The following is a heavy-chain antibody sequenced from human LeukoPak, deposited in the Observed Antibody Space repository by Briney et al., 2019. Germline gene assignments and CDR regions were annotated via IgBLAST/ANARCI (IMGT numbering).Heavy chain of an antibody. V-gene: IGHV4-61*02. CDR3: ASDEITIFGVAPSY. D-gene: IGHD3-3*01. CDR1: GGSISSGSYY. CDR2: IYTSGST. Sequence: SQTLSLTCTVAGGSISSGSYYWGWIRQPGGKGLEWIVRIYTSGSTNYNPSRKSRVTISVDTSKHQFSLKLSSVTAADTAVYYCASDEITIFGVAPSYWGQGTLVTVSS. J-gene: IGHJ4*02.